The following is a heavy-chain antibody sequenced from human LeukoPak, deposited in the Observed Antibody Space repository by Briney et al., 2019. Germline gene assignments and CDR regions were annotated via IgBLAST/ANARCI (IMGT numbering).Heavy chain of an antibody. CDR3: AREGIQLWLDY. CDR1: GFTFSSYE. J-gene: IGHJ4*02. CDR2: ISSSGSTI. V-gene: IGHV3-48*03. Sequence: GGSLRLSCAASGFTFSSYEMNWVRQAPGKGLEWVSYISSSGSTIYYADSVKGRFTISRDNAKNSLYLQMDSLRAEDTAVYYCAREGIQLWLDYWGQGTLVTVSS. D-gene: IGHD5-18*01.